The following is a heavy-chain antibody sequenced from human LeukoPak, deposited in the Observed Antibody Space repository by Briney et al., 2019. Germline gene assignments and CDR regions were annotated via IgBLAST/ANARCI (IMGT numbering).Heavy chain of an antibody. Sequence: ASVKVSCKASGYTFTGYFMHWVRQAPAQGLEWMGWINPNSGGTKFAQKFQGRVTMARDTSISTAYMELSRLRSDDTAVYYCARGGSPIYYYYMDVWGKGTTVTISS. D-gene: IGHD2-2*01. CDR3: ARGGSPIYYYYMDV. CDR2: INPNSGGT. V-gene: IGHV1-2*02. J-gene: IGHJ6*03. CDR1: GYTFTGYF.